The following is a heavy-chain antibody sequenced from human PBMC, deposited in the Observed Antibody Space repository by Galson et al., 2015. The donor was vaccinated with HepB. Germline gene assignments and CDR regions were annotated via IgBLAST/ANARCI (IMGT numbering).Heavy chain of an antibody. CDR3: AKREDVVTGTESYFSD. CDR2: ISRTGSRT. J-gene: IGHJ4*02. D-gene: IGHD3-9*01. Sequence: SLRLSCAVSGLTFSSQALSWVRQAPGKGLGWVSGISRTGSRTDYADSVKGRFTISRDNSNNILYLHMNSLRVEDTAFYYCAKREDVVTGTESYFSDWGQGILVTVSS. V-gene: IGHV3-23*01. CDR1: GLTFSSQA.